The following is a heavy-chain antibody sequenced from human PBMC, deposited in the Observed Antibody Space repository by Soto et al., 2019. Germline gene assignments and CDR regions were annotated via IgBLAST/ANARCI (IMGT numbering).Heavy chain of an antibody. Sequence: GGSLRLSCAASGFTFSSYAMTWVRQAPGKGLEWVSAITGSGVSTYHADSVKGRFTISRDNSANTLYLQMNGLSAEDTAVYYCAKDAKTTSGWFLDSWGPGTLDTVSS. V-gene: IGHV3-23*01. CDR2: ITGSGVST. CDR1: GFTFSSYA. J-gene: IGHJ4*02. CDR3: AKDAKTTSGWFLDS. D-gene: IGHD6-19*01.